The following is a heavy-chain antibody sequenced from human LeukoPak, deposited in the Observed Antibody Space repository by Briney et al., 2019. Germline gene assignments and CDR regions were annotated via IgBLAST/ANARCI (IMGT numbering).Heavy chain of an antibody. V-gene: IGHV3-7*01. D-gene: IGHD6-13*01. CDR3: ARDRYAWYGNYWFDH. CDR1: GFTFSSYW. CDR2: IKQDGSEK. J-gene: IGHJ5*02. Sequence: GGSLRLSCAASGFTFSSYWMTWVRQAPGKGLEWVANIKQDGSEKYYVDSVKGRFTISRDNAKNSLYLQMNSLRAEDTAVYYCARDRYAWYGNYWFDHWGQGTLVTVSS.